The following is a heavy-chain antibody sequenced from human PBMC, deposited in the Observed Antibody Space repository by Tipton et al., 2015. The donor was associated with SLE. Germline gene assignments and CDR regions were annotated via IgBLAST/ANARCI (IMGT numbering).Heavy chain of an antibody. CDR1: GGSISSHS. V-gene: IGHV4-30-4*08. Sequence: TLSLTCTVSGGSISSHSWSWIRQPPGKGLEWIGYVYYSGSTYYNPSLKSRVTISVDTSKNQFSLKLSSVTAADTAVYYCARGPEELGIPPLFDYWGQGTLVTVSS. CDR2: VYYSGST. D-gene: IGHD7-27*01. CDR3: ARGPEELGIPPLFDY. J-gene: IGHJ4*02.